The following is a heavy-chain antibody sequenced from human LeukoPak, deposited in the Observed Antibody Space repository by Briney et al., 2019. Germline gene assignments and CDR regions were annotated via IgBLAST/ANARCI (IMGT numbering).Heavy chain of an antibody. Sequence: GGSLRLSCAASGFTFSSYEMNWVRQAPGKGLEWVSSISSSGTTIYYADSVKGRFTVSRDSAKNSVYLQMNSLRAEDTAVYYCGSGVIFYDSSGRNYWGQGTLATVSS. D-gene: IGHD3-22*01. CDR2: ISSSGTTI. J-gene: IGHJ4*02. CDR3: GSGVIFYDSSGRNY. V-gene: IGHV3-48*03. CDR1: GFTFSSYE.